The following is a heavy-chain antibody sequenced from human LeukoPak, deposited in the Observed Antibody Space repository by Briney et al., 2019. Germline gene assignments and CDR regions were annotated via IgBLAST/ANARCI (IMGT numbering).Heavy chain of an antibody. J-gene: IGHJ4*02. CDR2: ISYDGSNK. D-gene: IGHD3-22*01. Sequence: PGGSLRLSCAASGFTFSSYAMHWVRQAPGKGLEWVAVISYDGSNKYYADSVKGRFTISRDNSKNTLYLQMNSLRAEDTAVYYCARVTKKYYYDSSGLYWGQGTLVTVSS. CDR3: ARVTKKYYYDSSGLY. V-gene: IGHV3-30-3*01. CDR1: GFTFSSYA.